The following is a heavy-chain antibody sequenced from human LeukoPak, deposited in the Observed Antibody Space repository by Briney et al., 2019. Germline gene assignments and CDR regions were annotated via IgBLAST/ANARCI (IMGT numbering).Heavy chain of an antibody. J-gene: IGHJ5*02. D-gene: IGHD3-10*01. CDR2: ISGSGGST. CDR3: ARDFYGSGSYRLSDWFDP. V-gene: IGHV3-23*01. CDR1: GFTFSSYG. Sequence: GGSLRLSCAASGFTFSSYGMSWVRQAPGKGLEWVSAISGSGGSTYYADSVKGRFTISRDNSKNSLYLQMNSLRAEDTAVYYCARDFYGSGSYRLSDWFDPWGQGTLVTVSS.